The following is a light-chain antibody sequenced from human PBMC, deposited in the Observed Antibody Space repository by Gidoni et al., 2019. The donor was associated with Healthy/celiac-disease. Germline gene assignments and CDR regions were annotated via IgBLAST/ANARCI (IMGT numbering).Light chain of an antibody. CDR3: QQVDSYPLT. CDR2: AAS. CDR1: QGIRNS. V-gene: IGKV1-9*01. Sequence: IQLTQSPSSLSAFVGDRVTITCRASQGIRNSLAWYQQKPGKAPNLLIFAASTLQSEVPSRFSGSRSGTDFILTISSLQPEDFATYFCQQVDSYPLTVGGGTKVEIK. J-gene: IGKJ4*01.